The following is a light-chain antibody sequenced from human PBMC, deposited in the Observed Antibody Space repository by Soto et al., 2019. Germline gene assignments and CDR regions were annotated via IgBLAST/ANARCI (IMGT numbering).Light chain of an antibody. CDR1: QSVGSY. CDR2: DAS. Sequence: EIVLTHSPATLSLSPGERATLSCRASQSVGSYLAWYRQKPGQAPRLLIYDASNRATGIPARFSGSGSETDFTLTISSLEPEDFAVYYCQQRSNWPRTFGGGTKVDIK. V-gene: IGKV3-11*01. J-gene: IGKJ4*01. CDR3: QQRSNWPRT.